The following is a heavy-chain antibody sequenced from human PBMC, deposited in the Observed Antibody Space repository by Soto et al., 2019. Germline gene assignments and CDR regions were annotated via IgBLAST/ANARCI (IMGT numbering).Heavy chain of an antibody. J-gene: IGHJ4*02. D-gene: IGHD1-1*01. Sequence: GGSLRLSCAASGFTFSSYGMHWVRQAPGKGLEWVAVISYDGSNKYYADSVKGRFTISRDNSKNTLYLQMNSLRAEDTAVHYCAKDSHPLSFAPNWPLDYWGQGTLVTVSS. V-gene: IGHV3-30*18. CDR2: ISYDGSNK. CDR1: GFTFSSYG. CDR3: AKDSHPLSFAPNWPLDY.